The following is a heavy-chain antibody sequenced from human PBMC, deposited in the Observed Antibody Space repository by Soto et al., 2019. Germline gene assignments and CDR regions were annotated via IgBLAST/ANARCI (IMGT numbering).Heavy chain of an antibody. V-gene: IGHV3-74*03. CDR3: ARDGLVVPTAMERGYRYYMDV. CDR2: VNSDGSST. D-gene: IGHD2-2*01. J-gene: IGHJ6*03. CDR1: GFTFSNYW. Sequence: EVQLVESGGGLVQPGGSLRLSCAASGFTFSNYWMHWVRQAPGKGLVWVSRVNSDGSSTTYADSVKGRFTISRDNAKNTLYMQMNSLRAEDTAVYFCARDGLVVPTAMERGYRYYMDVWGKGTTVTVSS.